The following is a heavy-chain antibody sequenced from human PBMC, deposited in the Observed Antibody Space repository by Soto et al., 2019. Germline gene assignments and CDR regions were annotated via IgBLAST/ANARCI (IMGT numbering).Heavy chain of an antibody. CDR1: GFTLSNYA. Sequence: PGGSLRLSCAASGFTLSNYAMHWVRQAPGRGLGWVAILSYDGTTKFYADSVKGRFTISRDTSKDTLSLQVSGLRAEDTAVYYCARQSGPTLDYWGQGSLVTVSS. V-gene: IGHV3-30-3*01. D-gene: IGHD3-3*01. J-gene: IGHJ4*02. CDR3: ARQSGPTLDY. CDR2: LSYDGTTK.